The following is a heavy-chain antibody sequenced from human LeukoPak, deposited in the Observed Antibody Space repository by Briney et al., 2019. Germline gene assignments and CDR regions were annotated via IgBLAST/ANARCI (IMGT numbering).Heavy chain of an antibody. CDR1: GFTFSSYA. V-gene: IGHV3-23*01. D-gene: IGHD3-3*01. J-gene: IGHJ4*02. CDR3: AKNSAEVLYYDFWSGSFDY. Sequence: PGGSLRLSCAASGFTFSSYAMSWVRQAPGKGLEWVSAISGSGGSTYYADSVKGRFTISRDNSKNTLYLRMNSLRAEDTAVYYCAKNSAEVLYYDFWSGSFDYWGQGTLVTVSS. CDR2: ISGSGGST.